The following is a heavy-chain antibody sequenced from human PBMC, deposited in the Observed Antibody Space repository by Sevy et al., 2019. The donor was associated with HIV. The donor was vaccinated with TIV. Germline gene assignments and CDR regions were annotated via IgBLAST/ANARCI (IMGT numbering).Heavy chain of an antibody. D-gene: IGHD3-22*01. J-gene: IGHJ3*02. CDR2: ISGSGTT. V-gene: IGHV3-23*01. CDR3: TKYQPNYYDSVSDAFDM. CDR1: GFTFGSYA. Sequence: GGSLRLSCAASGFTFGSYAMTWVRQAPGKGLEWVSGISGSGTTYYADTWKGRFTISRDNSKSTLFLQLNSLRADDTAVYYCTKYQPNYYDSVSDAFDMWGQGTMVTVSS.